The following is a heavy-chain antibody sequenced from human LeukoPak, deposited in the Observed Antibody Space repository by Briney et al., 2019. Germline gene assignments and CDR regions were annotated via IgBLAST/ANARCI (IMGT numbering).Heavy chain of an antibody. V-gene: IGHV1-18*01. CDR2: ISAYNGNT. J-gene: IGHJ4*02. CDR1: GYTFTSFG. Sequence: ASVKVSCKASGYTFTSFGIIWVRQAPGQGLEWMGWISAYNGNTNYAQKLQGRVTMTTDTSTSTAYMELRSLRSDDTAVYCCARGPADSSSWYLDYWGQGTLVTVST. CDR3: ARGPADSSSWYLDY. D-gene: IGHD6-13*01.